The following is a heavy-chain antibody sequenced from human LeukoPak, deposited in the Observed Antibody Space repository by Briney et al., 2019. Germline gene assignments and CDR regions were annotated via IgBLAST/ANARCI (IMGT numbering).Heavy chain of an antibody. D-gene: IGHD6-19*01. CDR1: GFSLSSYW. CDR3: ARGNSGWYGTNYFDY. J-gene: IGHJ4*02. V-gene: IGHV3-74*01. Sequence: PGGSLRHSCAASGFSLSSYWMHWVRQAPGKGLVWVSRINTDGSSTNNADSVKGRFTISRDNAKNTLYLQMNSLRVEDTAVYYCARGNSGWYGTNYFDYWGQGTLVTVSS. CDR2: INTDGSST.